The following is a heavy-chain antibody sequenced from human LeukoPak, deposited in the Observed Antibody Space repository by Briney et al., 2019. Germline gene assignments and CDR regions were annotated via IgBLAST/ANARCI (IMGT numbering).Heavy chain of an antibody. D-gene: IGHD3-22*01. J-gene: IGHJ4*02. CDR3: ARGDRNVGFYYYDSSGSFDY. CDR2: ISYDGSNK. V-gene: IGHV3-30*04. Sequence: GGSLRLSCAASGFTFSSYAMHWVRQAPGKGLEWVAVISYDGSNKYYADSVKGRFTISRDNSKNTLYLQMNNLRAEDTAVYYCARGDRNVGFYYYDSSGSFDYWGQGTLVTVSS. CDR1: GFTFSSYA.